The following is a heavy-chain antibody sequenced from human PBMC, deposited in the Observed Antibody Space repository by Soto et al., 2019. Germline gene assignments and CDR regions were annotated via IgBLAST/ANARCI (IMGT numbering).Heavy chain of an antibody. Sequence: ASVKVSCKASGYTFTSYGISWVRQAPGQGLEWMGWISAYNGNTNYAQKLQGRVTMTTDTSTSTAYMELRSLRSDDTAVYYCARDLQAPFIYCISTSCKYYYYYMDVWGKGTTVTVSS. V-gene: IGHV1-18*01. CDR3: ARDLQAPFIYCISTSCKYYYYYMDV. D-gene: IGHD2-2*01. J-gene: IGHJ6*03. CDR2: ISAYNGNT. CDR1: GYTFTSYG.